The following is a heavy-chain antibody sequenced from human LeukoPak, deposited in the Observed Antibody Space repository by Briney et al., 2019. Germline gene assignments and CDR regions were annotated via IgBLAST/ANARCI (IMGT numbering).Heavy chain of an antibody. J-gene: IGHJ4*02. CDR1: GYSISSTYY. V-gene: IGHV4-38-2*02. Sequence: SETLSLTCTVSGYSISSTYYWGWIRQPPGKGLEWVGSVFHSGNTYYNPSLKSRLTISADTSKNQFSLTLTSVTAADTAVYYCARVLIVEDSESHYFDYWGQGTLVTVTS. CDR3: ARVLIVEDSESHYFDY. CDR2: VFHSGNT. D-gene: IGHD1-26*01.